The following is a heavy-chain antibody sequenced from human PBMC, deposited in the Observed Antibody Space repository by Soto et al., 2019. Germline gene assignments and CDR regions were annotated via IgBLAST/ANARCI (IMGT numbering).Heavy chain of an antibody. CDR2: VSNNGSNQ. J-gene: IGHJ3*02. Sequence: QVQLVESGGGVVQPGRSLRLSCVASRFTFSNYPMHWVRQAPGKGLEWVAVVSNNGSNQNYADSVKGRFTISRDNSENTLYLQLNSLRIADTAVYYCARFGREVEMTRTIAFDIWGQGTMVTVSS. D-gene: IGHD1-1*01. CDR1: RFTFSNYP. V-gene: IGHV3-30-3*01. CDR3: ARFGREVEMTRTIAFDI.